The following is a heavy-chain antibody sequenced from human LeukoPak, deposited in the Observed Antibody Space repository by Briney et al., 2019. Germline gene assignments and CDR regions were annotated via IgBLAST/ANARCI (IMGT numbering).Heavy chain of an antibody. J-gene: IGHJ4*02. CDR1: GFTFSSYA. V-gene: IGHV3-30*04. CDR2: ISYDGSNK. Sequence: GRSLRLSCAASGFTFSSYAMHWVRQAPGKGLEWVAVISYDGSNKYYADSVKGRFTISRDNSKNTLYLQMNSLRAEDAAVYYCARGGYSGYDYVDYFDYWGQGTLVTVSS. CDR3: ARGGYSGYDYVDYFDY. D-gene: IGHD5-12*01.